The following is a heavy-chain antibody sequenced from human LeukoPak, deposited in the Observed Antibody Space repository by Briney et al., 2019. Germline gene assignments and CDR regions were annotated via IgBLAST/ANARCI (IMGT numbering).Heavy chain of an antibody. CDR3: ARDEGSTSYNWFDP. CDR1: GGSISGYY. CDR2: IYTSGST. D-gene: IGHD2-2*01. Sequence: SETLSLTCTVSGGSISGYYWSWSRQPAGKGLEWIGRIYTSGSTNYNPSLKSRVTMSVDTSKKQFSLKLSSVTAADTAVYWCARDEGSTSYNWFDPWGQGTLVTVSS. J-gene: IGHJ5*02. V-gene: IGHV4-4*07.